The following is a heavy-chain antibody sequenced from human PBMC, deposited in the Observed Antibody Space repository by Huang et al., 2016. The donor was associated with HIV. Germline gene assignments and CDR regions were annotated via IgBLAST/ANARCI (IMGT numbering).Heavy chain of an antibody. CDR2: VNHLGLS. V-gene: IGHV4-34*02. CDR3: ARPRMTATSSDSTWSFFDS. CDR1: GGSLSDYY. J-gene: IGHJ4*02. Sequence: QVQLQQWGAGLLKPSGVLSLKCAVYGGSLSDYYWTWIRQSPGKGLEWIGEVNHLGLSTLNPSLRSRVTMSVDMSKNQFSLNLTSLTVADTAVYYCARPRMTATSSDSTWSFFDSWGQGTVVIVSS. D-gene: IGHD2-21*02.